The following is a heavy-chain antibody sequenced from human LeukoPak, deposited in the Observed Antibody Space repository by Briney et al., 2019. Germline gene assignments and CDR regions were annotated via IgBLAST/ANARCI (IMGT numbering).Heavy chain of an antibody. CDR1: GDSVSTNSAA. CDR2: TYYRSKWYN. J-gene: IGHJ4*02. V-gene: IGHV6-1*01. D-gene: IGHD2/OR15-2a*01. Sequence: SQTLSLTCAISGDSVSTNSAAWNWIRQSPSRGLEWLGRTYYRSKWYNDYAVSVKSRLTINADTSRNQFFLQLNSVTPEDTAIYYCARDENWDFDYWGQGTLVTVSS. CDR3: ARDENWDFDY.